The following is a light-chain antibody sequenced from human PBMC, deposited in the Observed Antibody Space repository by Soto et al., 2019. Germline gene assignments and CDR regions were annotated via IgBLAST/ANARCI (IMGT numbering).Light chain of an antibody. Sequence: DSQMTQSPSSLSASVGDRVTITCRASQSISSYLNWYQQKPGKAPKLLIYAASSLQSGVPSRFSGSGSGTDFTLTISGLQPEDLATYYCQQANSFPWTFGQGTKVDIK. J-gene: IGKJ1*01. V-gene: IGKV1-39*01. CDR1: QSISSY. CDR3: QQANSFPWT. CDR2: AAS.